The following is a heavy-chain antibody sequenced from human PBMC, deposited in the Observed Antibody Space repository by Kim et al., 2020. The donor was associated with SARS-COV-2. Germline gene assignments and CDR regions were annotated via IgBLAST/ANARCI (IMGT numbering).Heavy chain of an antibody. CDR1: GFTFSSYG. D-gene: IGHD2-15*01. J-gene: IGHJ4*02. CDR3: AKDLIGGVLGAAKRGGLDY. Sequence: GGSLRLSCAASGFTFSSYGMHWVRQAPGKGLEWVAVISYDGSNKYYADSVKGRFTISRDNSKNTLYLQMNSLGAEDTAVYYCAKDLIGGVLGAAKRGGLDYWGQGTLVTVSA. V-gene: IGHV3-30*18. CDR2: ISYDGSNK.